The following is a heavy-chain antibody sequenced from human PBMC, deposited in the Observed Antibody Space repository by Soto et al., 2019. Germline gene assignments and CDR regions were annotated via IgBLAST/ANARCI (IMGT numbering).Heavy chain of an antibody. Sequence: GASVKVSCKVSGYTLTELSMHWVRQAPGKGLEWMGGFDPEDGESIYAQKFQGRVTMTEDTSTDTAYMELSSLRSEDTAVYYCATDIAAAGTFDDWGQGTLVTVSS. D-gene: IGHD6-13*01. J-gene: IGHJ4*02. V-gene: IGHV1-24*01. CDR2: FDPEDGES. CDR3: ATDIAAAGTFDD. CDR1: GYTLTELS.